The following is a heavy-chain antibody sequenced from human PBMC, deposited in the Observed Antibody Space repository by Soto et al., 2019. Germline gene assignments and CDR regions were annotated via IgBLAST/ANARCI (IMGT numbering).Heavy chain of an antibody. CDR1: GGSMSPYY. Sequence: SETLSLTCSVSGGSMSPYYWSWIRQSPEKGLEWVGFSFYSGYTNYSPSLKSRVTISVDTSKNQLSLKLTSATAADTAVYYCARGIAPLELAKWGQGTQVTVSS. V-gene: IGHV4-59*01. D-gene: IGHD1-26*01. CDR3: ARGIAPLELAK. J-gene: IGHJ4*02. CDR2: SFYSGYT.